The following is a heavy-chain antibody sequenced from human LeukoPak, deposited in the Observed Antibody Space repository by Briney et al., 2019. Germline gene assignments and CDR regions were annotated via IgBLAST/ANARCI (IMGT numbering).Heavy chain of an antibody. CDR1: GGSISSYY. D-gene: IGHD2-15*01. CDR3: AREGPCSGGSCYRPFFDY. J-gene: IGHJ4*02. V-gene: IGHV4-4*07. Sequence: SETLSLTCTVSGGSISSYYWSWIRQPAGKGLEWIGRIYTSGSTNYNPSLKSRVTMSVDTSKNQFSLKLSSVTAADTAVYYRAREGPCSGGSCYRPFFDYWGQGTLVTVSS. CDR2: IYTSGST.